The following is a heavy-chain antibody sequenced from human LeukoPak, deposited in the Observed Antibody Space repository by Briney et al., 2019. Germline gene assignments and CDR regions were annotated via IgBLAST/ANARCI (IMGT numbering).Heavy chain of an antibody. CDR3: ARVGMGIAAAGFDY. D-gene: IGHD6-13*01. Sequence: SETLSLTCTVSGGSISSYYWSWIRQPPGKGLEWIGYIYYSGSTNYNPSLKSRVTISVDTSKNQFSLKLSSVTAADTAVYYCARVGMGIAAAGFDYWGQGTLVTVSS. CDR1: GGSISSYY. V-gene: IGHV4-59*01. J-gene: IGHJ4*02. CDR2: IYYSGST.